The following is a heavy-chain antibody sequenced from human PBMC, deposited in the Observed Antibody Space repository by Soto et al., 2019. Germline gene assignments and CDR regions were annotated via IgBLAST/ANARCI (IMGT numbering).Heavy chain of an antibody. Sequence: QVHLVQSGAEGKKPGASVKVSCSASGYDFNIYDIHWVRQSTGQGLEWMGCMTPKRETPGYAPKFQGRFTMTRDTSRSAVYMELSSLGSADTAVYFCARGGHGLSSGETYYYAMDVWGQGTTVTVSS. CDR2: MTPKRETP. CDR1: GYDFNIYD. V-gene: IGHV1-8*01. D-gene: IGHD3-3*01. CDR3: ARGGHGLSSGETYYYAMDV. J-gene: IGHJ6*02.